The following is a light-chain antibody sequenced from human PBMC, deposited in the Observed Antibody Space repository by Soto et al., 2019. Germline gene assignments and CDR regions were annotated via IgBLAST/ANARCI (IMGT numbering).Light chain of an antibody. J-gene: IGKJ3*01. CDR3: QQASSFPHT. V-gene: IGKV1-12*01. Sequence: DIQVTQSPSSVSASVGDRVTITCRASQVITNWLAWYQQKPGKAPKLLIYAASNLQSGVPSRFSGSGSGTDFTLTITSLQPEDFATYYCQQASSFPHTFGPGTKVDIK. CDR2: AAS. CDR1: QVITNW.